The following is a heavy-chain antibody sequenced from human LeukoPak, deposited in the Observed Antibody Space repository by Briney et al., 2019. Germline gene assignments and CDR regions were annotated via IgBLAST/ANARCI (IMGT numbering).Heavy chain of an antibody. D-gene: IGHD3-3*01. J-gene: IGHJ3*02. CDR3: AKPITVSGATDGFDI. CDR1: GFSFSSYW. CDR2: IKQEGNEK. V-gene: IGHV3-7*01. Sequence: GGSLRLSCAASGFSFSSYWMNWVRQAPGKGLEWVANIKQEGNEKYYVDSVKCRFTISRDNAKNSLYLQMNSLRVEDTAVYYCAKPITVSGATDGFDIWGQGTMVTVSS.